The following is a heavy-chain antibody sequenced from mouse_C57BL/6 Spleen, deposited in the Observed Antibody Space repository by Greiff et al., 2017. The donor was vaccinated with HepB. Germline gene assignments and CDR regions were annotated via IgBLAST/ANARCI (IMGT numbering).Heavy chain of an antibody. Sequence: QVQLQQSGAELARPGASVKLSCKASGYTFTSYGISWVKQRTGQGLEWIGEIYPRSGNTYYNEKFKGKATLTADKSSSTAYMELRSLTSEDSAVYFCARDYDYDVGLGWFAYWGQGTLVTVSA. CDR2: IYPRSGNT. CDR3: ARDYDYDVGLGWFAY. D-gene: IGHD2-4*01. J-gene: IGHJ3*01. CDR1: GYTFTSYG. V-gene: IGHV1-81*01.